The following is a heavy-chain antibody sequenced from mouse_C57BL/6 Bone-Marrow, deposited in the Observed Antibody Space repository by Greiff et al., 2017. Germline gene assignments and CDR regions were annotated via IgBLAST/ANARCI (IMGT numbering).Heavy chain of an antibody. Sequence: EVQLVESGGGLVKPGGSLKLSCAASGFTFSSYTMSWVRQTPEKRLEWVATISGGGGNTYYPDSVKGRFTISRDNAKNTLYLQMSSLRSEDTALYYCAREYYGSSYVDYWGQGTSVTVSS. CDR1: GFTFSSYT. D-gene: IGHD1-1*01. CDR3: AREYYGSSYVDY. J-gene: IGHJ4*01. V-gene: IGHV5-9*01. CDR2: ISGGGGNT.